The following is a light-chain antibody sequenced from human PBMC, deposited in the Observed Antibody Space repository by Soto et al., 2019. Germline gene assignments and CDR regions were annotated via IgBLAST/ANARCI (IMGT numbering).Light chain of an antibody. CDR3: QQYYSTPPF. V-gene: IGKV4-1*01. J-gene: IGKJ2*01. CDR1: QSVLYSSNNKDY. Sequence: DIVMTQSPDSLAVSLGERATINCKSSQSVLYSSNNKDYLAWYQQKPGQPPKLLIYWASTRESGVPDRFSGXXXXXXXXXTXXSLQAEDVAVYYCQQYYSTPPFFGQGTKLEIK. CDR2: WAS.